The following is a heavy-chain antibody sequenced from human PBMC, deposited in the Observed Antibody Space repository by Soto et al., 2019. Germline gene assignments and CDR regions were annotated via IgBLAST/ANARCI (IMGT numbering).Heavy chain of an antibody. CDR1: GYSFTSYW. D-gene: IGHD3-22*01. CDR3: ARHTDYYDSSGLAHFDY. CDR2: IDPSDSYT. V-gene: IGHV5-10-1*01. Sequence: GESLKISCKGSGYSFTSYWISWVRQMPGKGLEWMGRIDPSDSYTNYSPSFQGHVTISADKSISTAYLQWSSLKASDTAMYYCARHTDYYDSSGLAHFDYWGQGTLVTVSS. J-gene: IGHJ4*02.